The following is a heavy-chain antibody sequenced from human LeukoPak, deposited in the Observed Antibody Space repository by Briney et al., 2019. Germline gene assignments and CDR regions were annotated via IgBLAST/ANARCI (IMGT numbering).Heavy chain of an antibody. CDR3: ARGQDITAVAGGGLEH. D-gene: IGHD6-19*01. CDR2: IYRGGST. CDR1: GFTVGSNY. J-gene: IGHJ1*01. V-gene: IGHV3-66*01. Sequence: GGSLRLSCAASGFTVGSNYMSWVRQAPGKGLEWVSVIYRGGSTYYADYVKGRFIISRDNSKNTLYLQMNSLRAEDTAVYYCARGQDITAVAGGGLEHWGQGTLVTVSS.